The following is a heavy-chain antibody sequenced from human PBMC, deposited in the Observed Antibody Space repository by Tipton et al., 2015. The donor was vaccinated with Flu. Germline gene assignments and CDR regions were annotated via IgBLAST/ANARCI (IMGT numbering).Heavy chain of an antibody. D-gene: IGHD3-10*01. CDR3: AKDYYGDYWYYTMDV. CDR1: GYTFSSSA. CDR2: INAGNGIS. Sequence: QVQLVQSGAEVKKPGASVKVSCKASGYTFSSSAMHWVRQAPGQGLEWMGWINAGNGISKYSQKFQGRVTITRDTSASTAYMELSRLRSEDTAVYYCAKDYYGDYWYYTMDVWGHGTTVTVS. V-gene: IGHV1-3*01. J-gene: IGHJ6*02.